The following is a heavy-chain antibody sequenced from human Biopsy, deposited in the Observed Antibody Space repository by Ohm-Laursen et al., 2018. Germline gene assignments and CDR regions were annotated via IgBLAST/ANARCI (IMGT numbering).Heavy chain of an antibody. Sequence: ASVKVSCNVSGYSLTSYYMHLVRQAPGQGLEWMGMINPSGSTTSYPQIFQGRVTMTRDTSKSTVYMELSSLRSADTAVYFCARNTGWYGDLYYFDYWGQGTLVTVSS. CDR1: GYSLTSYY. CDR2: INPSGSTT. J-gene: IGHJ4*02. CDR3: ARNTGWYGDLYYFDY. V-gene: IGHV1-46*01. D-gene: IGHD6-19*01.